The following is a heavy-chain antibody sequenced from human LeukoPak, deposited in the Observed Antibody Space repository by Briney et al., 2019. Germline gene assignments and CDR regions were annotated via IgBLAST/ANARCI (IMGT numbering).Heavy chain of an antibody. CDR3: ARHTHYFDTSGYRLDY. Sequence: SETLSLTCTVSGGSLNDYYWSWIRQPPGKGLEWIGYIYYNGSTNYNPSLKSRVTMSVATSKNQFSLKLSSVTAADTAVYYCARHTHYFDTSGYRLDYWGQGTLVTVSS. CDR2: IYYNGST. J-gene: IGHJ4*02. CDR1: GGSLNDYY. V-gene: IGHV4-59*01. D-gene: IGHD3-22*01.